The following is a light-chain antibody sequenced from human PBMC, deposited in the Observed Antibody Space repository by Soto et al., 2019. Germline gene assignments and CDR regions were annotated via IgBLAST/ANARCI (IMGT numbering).Light chain of an antibody. Sequence: DIQMTQSPSTLSASVGDRVTITCRASQSISTWLAWYQLKPGKAPNLLIYKASSLESGVPSRFSGSGSGTEIALTPTLLQSEDFAPYNYERYNRYARTFGKGTKVDIK. CDR3: ERYNRYART. CDR1: QSISTW. V-gene: IGKV1-5*03. J-gene: IGKJ1*01. CDR2: KAS.